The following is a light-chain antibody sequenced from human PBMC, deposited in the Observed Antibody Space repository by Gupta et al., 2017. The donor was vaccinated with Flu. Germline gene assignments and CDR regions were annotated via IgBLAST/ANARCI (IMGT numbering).Light chain of an antibody. CDR1: QSISSY. V-gene: IGKV1-39*01. J-gene: IGKJ1*01. CDR3: QQSYSTPPWT. CDR2: AAS. Sequence: SSLSASVGDRVTITCRASQSISSYLNWYQQQPAKAPKLLIYAASSLQSGVTSRFSASGSGTDFTLTISSLQPEDFATYYCQQSYSTPPWTFGQGTKVEIK.